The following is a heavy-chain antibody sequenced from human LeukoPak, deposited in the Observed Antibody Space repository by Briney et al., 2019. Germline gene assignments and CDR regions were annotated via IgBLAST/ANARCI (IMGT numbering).Heavy chain of an antibody. Sequence: PSQTLSLTCTVSGGSISSGSYYWSWIRQPDGKGLEWIGRIYTSGSTNYNPSLKSRVTISVDTSKNQFSLKLSSVTAADTAVYYCARVVGARYNWFDPWGQGTLVTVSS. CDR1: GGSISSGSYY. J-gene: IGHJ5*02. CDR3: ARVVGARYNWFDP. V-gene: IGHV4-61*02. D-gene: IGHD1-26*01. CDR2: IYTSGST.